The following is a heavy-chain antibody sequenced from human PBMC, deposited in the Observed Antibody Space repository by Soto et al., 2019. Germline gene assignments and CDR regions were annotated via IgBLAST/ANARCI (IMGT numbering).Heavy chain of an antibody. CDR2: IGSSGGTT. J-gene: IGHJ3*02. Sequence: VGSLRLSCAVSGFTFSNHAMSWVRQATGKGLEWVSGIGSSGGTTHLADSVKGRFTISRDNSKNTLYLQMNSLRVEDTAVYYCGKDPNGDYIGAFDIWGQGTMVTVSS. CDR1: GFTFSNHA. CDR3: GKDPNGDYIGAFDI. D-gene: IGHD4-17*01. V-gene: IGHV3-23*01.